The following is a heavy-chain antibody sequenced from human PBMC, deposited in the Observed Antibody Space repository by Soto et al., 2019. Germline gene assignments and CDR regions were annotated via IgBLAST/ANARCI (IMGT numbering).Heavy chain of an antibody. Sequence: DVQVVESGGGLVQRGGSLRLSCAGSGFTFSNYAMTWVRQAPGKGLEWVSTTRSNGEYTYYADSVKGRFTVSRDNSQNALFLEMSCLRAEDTAVYYCAKESMSVAVSASRVYGMDVWGQGTTVTVSS. D-gene: IGHD6-6*01. CDR1: GFTFSNYA. V-gene: IGHV3-23*04. CDR2: TRSNGEYT. CDR3: AKESMSVAVSASRVYGMDV. J-gene: IGHJ6*02.